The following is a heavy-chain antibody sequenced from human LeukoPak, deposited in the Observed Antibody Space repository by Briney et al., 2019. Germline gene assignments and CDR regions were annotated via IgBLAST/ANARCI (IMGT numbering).Heavy chain of an antibody. CDR3: ARRKFFRMGKKKEPNWFDS. CDR2: ITGSGSHT. CDR1: GFTFQSFD. D-gene: IGHD1-14*01. Sequence: PGGSLRLSCEASGFTFQSFDMTWIRQAPGKGLEWVSLITGSGSHTFYAASVRGRFTVSRDNSKNTMFLQMNALRDEDTVTYYCARRKFFRMGKKKEPNWFDSWGQGTLVTVSS. J-gene: IGHJ5*01. V-gene: IGHV3-23*01.